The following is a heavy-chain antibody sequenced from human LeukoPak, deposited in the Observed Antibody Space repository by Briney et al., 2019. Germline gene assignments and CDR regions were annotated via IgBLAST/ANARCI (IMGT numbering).Heavy chain of an antibody. J-gene: IGHJ4*02. CDR3: ATSGVYCSSTSCYYYFDY. Sequence: ASVKVSCKASGYTFTSYGISWVRQAPGQGLEWMGWISAYNGNTNYAQKLQGRVTMTTDTSTSTAYMELSSLRSEDTAVYYCATSGVYCSSTSCYYYFDYWGQGTLVTVSS. CDR2: ISAYNGNT. CDR1: GYTFTSYG. D-gene: IGHD2-2*01. V-gene: IGHV1-18*01.